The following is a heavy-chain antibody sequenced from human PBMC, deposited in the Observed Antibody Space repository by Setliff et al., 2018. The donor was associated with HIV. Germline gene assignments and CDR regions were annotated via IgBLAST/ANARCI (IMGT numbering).Heavy chain of an antibody. Sequence: PGGSLRLSCAASIFPFNEYSMNWLCQAPGKGLEWLSYISSSGKTIYYADSVKGRFTISRDNAKNSLFLQMNSLRVEDTAVYFCARGSYYFEHWGQGTLVTVSS. CDR2: ISSSGKTI. CDR1: IFPFNEYS. V-gene: IGHV3-48*01. J-gene: IGHJ4*02. D-gene: IGHD1-26*01. CDR3: ARGSYYFEH.